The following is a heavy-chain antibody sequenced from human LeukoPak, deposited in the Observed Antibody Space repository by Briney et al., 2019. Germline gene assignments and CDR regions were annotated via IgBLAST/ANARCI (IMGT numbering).Heavy chain of an antibody. CDR2: IWYDGSNK. Sequence: GRSLRLSCAASGFTFSSYGMHWVRQAPGKGLEWVAVIWYDGSNKYYADSVKGRFTISRDNSKNTLYLQMNSLRAENTAVYYCARDHRIAVAGTFADYWGQGTLVTVSS. J-gene: IGHJ4*02. V-gene: IGHV3-33*01. D-gene: IGHD6-19*01. CDR1: GFTFSSYG. CDR3: ARDHRIAVAGTFADY.